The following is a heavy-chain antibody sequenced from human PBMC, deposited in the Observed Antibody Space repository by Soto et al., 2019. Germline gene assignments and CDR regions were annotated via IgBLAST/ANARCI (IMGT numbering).Heavy chain of an antibody. CDR3: ARDRVSSSWGDYYYYYYGMDV. Sequence: SETLSLTCTVSGGSINSGDYYWSWIRQPPGKGLEWIGYIYYSGSTNYNPSLKSRVTISVDTSKNQFSLKLSSVTAADTAVYYCARDRVSSSWGDYYYYYYGMDVWGQGTTVTVSS. CDR2: IYYSGST. D-gene: IGHD6-13*01. V-gene: IGHV4-61*08. J-gene: IGHJ6*02. CDR1: GGSINSGDYY.